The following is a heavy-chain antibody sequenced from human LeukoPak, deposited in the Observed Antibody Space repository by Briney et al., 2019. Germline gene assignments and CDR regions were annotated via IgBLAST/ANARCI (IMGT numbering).Heavy chain of an antibody. D-gene: IGHD3-3*01. CDR3: AKHSFESAFWSGYYLDY. CDR1: GFTFSSFA. Sequence: GGSLKLSCAASGFTFSSFAMSWVRQAPGKGLEWVSAISGSGGSTYYADSVKGRFTISRDNSKNTLYLQMNSLRAEDTAVYYCAKHSFESAFWSGYYLDYWGQGTLVTVSS. CDR2: ISGSGGST. J-gene: IGHJ4*02. V-gene: IGHV3-23*01.